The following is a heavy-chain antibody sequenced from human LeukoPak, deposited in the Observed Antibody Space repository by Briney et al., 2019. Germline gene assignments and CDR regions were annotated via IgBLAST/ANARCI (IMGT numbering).Heavy chain of an antibody. Sequence: ASVKVSCKASGYTFTIYAMNWVRQAPGQGLEWMGWINTNTGNPTYAQGFTGRFVFSLDTSVSTAYLQISSLKAEDTAVYYCAIIPEFFGEDYWGQGTLVTVSS. CDR1: GYTFTIYA. J-gene: IGHJ4*02. D-gene: IGHD3-10*01. CDR3: AIIPEFFGEDY. V-gene: IGHV7-4-1*02. CDR2: INTNTGNP.